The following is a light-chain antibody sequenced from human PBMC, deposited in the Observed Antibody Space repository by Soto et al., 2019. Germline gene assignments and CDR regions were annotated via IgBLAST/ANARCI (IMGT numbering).Light chain of an antibody. CDR2: DAS. V-gene: IGKV3-20*01. CDR1: QRVSHND. CDR3: QQYGSAPPT. Sequence: IVLTQSPCTLSLSPGERATLSCRASQRVSHNDLGWYQQKSGKAPRLLIYDASSRVTGIPDRFSGSGSGTDFTITISRLEHEDFAVYYCQQYGSAPPTLGGGTTVEFK. J-gene: IGKJ4*01.